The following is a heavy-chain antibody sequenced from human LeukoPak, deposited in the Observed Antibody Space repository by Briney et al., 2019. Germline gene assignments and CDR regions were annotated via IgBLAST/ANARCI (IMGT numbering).Heavy chain of an antibody. V-gene: IGHV3-23*01. Sequence: GSLRLSCAASGFTFSSYAMSWVRQAPGKGLEWVSAISGSGGSTYYADSVKGRFTISRDNSKNTLYLQMNSLRAEDTAVYYCAKDGGYDNWFDPWGQGTLVTVSS. CDR1: GFTFSSYA. D-gene: IGHD5-12*01. CDR2: ISGSGGST. J-gene: IGHJ5*02. CDR3: AKDGGYDNWFDP.